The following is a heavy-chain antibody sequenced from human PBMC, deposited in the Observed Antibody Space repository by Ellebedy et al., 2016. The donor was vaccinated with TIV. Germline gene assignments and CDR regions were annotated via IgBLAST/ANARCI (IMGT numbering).Heavy chain of an antibody. J-gene: IGHJ4*02. CDR2: IYYSGST. V-gene: IGHV4-39*01. CDR3: AKTYRGYEDFDN. Sequence: SETLSLTXTVSGGSISSSYYYWGWIRQPPGKGLERIGSIYYSGSTYYNPSLKSRVSMSVGTSQKQFSLKLSSVTAADTAVYYCAKTYRGYEDFDNWGQGTLVTVSS. CDR1: GGSISSSYYY. D-gene: IGHD5-12*01.